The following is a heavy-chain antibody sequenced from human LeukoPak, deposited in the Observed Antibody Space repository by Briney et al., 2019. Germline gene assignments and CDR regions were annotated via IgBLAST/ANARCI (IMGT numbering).Heavy chain of an antibody. J-gene: IGHJ4*02. D-gene: IGHD6-6*01. Sequence: ASVKVSCKASGYTFTSYDINWVRQATGQGLEWMGWINTNTGNPTYAQGFTGRFVFSLDTSVSTAYLQISSLKAEDTAVYYCARDPEYSSSSAVDYWGQGTLVTVSS. V-gene: IGHV7-4-1*02. CDR1: GYTFTSYD. CDR3: ARDPEYSSSSAVDY. CDR2: INTNTGNP.